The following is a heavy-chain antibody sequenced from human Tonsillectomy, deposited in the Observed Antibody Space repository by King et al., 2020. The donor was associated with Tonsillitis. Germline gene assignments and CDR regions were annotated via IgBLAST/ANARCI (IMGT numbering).Heavy chain of an antibody. CDR1: GGSISGSTYY. D-gene: IGHD2-15*01. Sequence: LQLQESGPGLVKPSETLSLTCIVSGGSISGSTYYWGWFRQPPGKGLEWIGGIYYRGDTYSNPSLQSRLIMSVDTSKNTFSLNLRSLTAADTALYYCARSLGGSAYSRCFDAWGQGTLVTVSP. CDR2: IYYRGDT. J-gene: IGHJ5*02. V-gene: IGHV4-39*07. CDR3: ARSLGGSAYSRCFDA.